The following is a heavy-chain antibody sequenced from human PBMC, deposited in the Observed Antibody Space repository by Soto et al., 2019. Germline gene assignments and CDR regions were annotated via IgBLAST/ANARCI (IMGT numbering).Heavy chain of an antibody. CDR2: LYCDDDK. V-gene: IGHV2-5*02. Sequence: QVTLKESGPTLVKPTQTLTLTCTVSGLSLRTTGVGVGWVRHPPGKALEWLALLYCDDDKRYSPSLRSRLTIAKDISEKQVVLTMTNMDTVDTATYYCVQSRCGGDCLEIYSSHAYNGLDVWGQGTTVTVSS. CDR3: VQSRCGGDCLEIYSSHAYNGLDV. CDR1: GLSLRTTGVG. D-gene: IGHD2-21*02. J-gene: IGHJ6*02.